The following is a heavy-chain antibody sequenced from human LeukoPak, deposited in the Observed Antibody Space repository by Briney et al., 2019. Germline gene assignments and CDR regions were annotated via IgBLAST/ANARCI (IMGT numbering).Heavy chain of an antibody. D-gene: IGHD2-15*01. CDR3: ARGAPPSGLYYYGMDV. V-gene: IGHV4-4*02. Sequence: SGTLSLTCAVSGGSISSSNWWSWVRPPPGRGLEWIGEIYHSGSTNYNPSLKSRVTISVDKSKNQFSLKLSSVTAADTAVYYCARGAPPSGLYYYGMDVWGQGTTVTVSS. CDR1: GGSISSSNW. J-gene: IGHJ6*02. CDR2: IYHSGST.